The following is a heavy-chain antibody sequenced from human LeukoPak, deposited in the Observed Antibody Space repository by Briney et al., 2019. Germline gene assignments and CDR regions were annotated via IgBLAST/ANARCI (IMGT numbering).Heavy chain of an antibody. D-gene: IGHD4-23*01. V-gene: IGHV3-48*03. CDR2: ISSSGSTI. CDR1: GFTFSSYE. CDR3: AIGGHGPIDY. J-gene: IGHJ4*02. Sequence: PGGSLRLSCTASGFTFSSYEMNWVRQAPGKGLEWVSYISSSGSTIYYADSVKGRFTISRDNAKNSLYLQMNSLRAEDTAVYYCAIGGHGPIDYWGQGTLVTVSS.